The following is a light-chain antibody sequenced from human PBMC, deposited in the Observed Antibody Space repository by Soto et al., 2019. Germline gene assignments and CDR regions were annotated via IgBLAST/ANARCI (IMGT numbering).Light chain of an antibody. J-gene: IGKJ2*01. CDR2: GAS. Sequence: EIVLTQSPGTLSLSPGERATLSCRASQSGSSSYLAWYQQKPGQAPRLLIYGASSRATGIPDRFSGSGSGTDFTLTISRLEPEDFAVYYCQQYGGSPLYTFGQGTKLEIK. CDR3: QQYGGSPLYT. CDR1: QSGSSSY. V-gene: IGKV3-20*01.